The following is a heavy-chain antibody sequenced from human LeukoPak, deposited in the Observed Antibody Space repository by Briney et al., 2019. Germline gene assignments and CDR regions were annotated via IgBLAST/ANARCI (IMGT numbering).Heavy chain of an antibody. D-gene: IGHD3-22*01. CDR3: ARVVGSATMRY. CDR2: INHSGST. CDR1: GGSFSGYY. V-gene: IGHV4-34*01. J-gene: IGHJ4*02. Sequence: SETLSLTCAVYGGSFSGYYWSWIRQPPGKGLEWIGEINHSGSTNCNPSLKSRVTISVDTSKNQFSLKLSSVTAADTAVYYCARVVGSATMRYWGQGTLVTVSS.